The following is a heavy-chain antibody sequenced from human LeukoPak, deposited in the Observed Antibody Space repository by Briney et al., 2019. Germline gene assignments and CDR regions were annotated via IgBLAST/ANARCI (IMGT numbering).Heavy chain of an antibody. CDR3: ARVYLHMVRGVRNYYFDY. CDR1: GYTFTSYG. D-gene: IGHD3-10*01. V-gene: IGHV1-18*04. Sequence: GASVKVSCKASGYTFTSYGISWVRQAPGQGLEWMGWISAYNGNTNYAQKLQGRDTMTTDTSTSTAYMELRSLRSDDTAVYYCARVYLHMVRGVRNYYFDYWGQGTLVTVSS. CDR2: ISAYNGNT. J-gene: IGHJ4*02.